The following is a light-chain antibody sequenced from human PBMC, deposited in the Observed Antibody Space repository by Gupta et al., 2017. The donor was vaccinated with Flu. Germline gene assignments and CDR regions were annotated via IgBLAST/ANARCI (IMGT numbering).Light chain of an antibody. J-gene: IGKJ4*01. CDR2: GAS. CDR1: QSVSSSY. Sequence: GTLSLSPGERATLSCRASQSVSSSYLAWYQQKPGQAPRLLIYGASSRATGIPDRFSGSGSGTDFTLTISRLEPEDFAVYYCQQYVSSLLTFGGGTKVEIK. V-gene: IGKV3-20*01. CDR3: QQYVSSLLT.